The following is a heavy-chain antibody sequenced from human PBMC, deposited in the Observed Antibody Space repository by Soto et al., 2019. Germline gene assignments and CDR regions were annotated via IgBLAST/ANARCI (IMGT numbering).Heavy chain of an antibody. CDR2: INSDGSST. Sequence: EVQLVESGGGLVQPGGSLRLSCAASGFTFNTYWMHWVRQAPGKGLVWVSHINSDGSSTNYADSVKGRFTIPRDNAKNTLYLQMNSLRDDDTAVYYCATRSSSSGFDYWGQGTLVTVSS. V-gene: IGHV3-74*02. CDR1: GFTFNTYW. D-gene: IGHD6-6*01. J-gene: IGHJ4*02. CDR3: ATRSSSSGFDY.